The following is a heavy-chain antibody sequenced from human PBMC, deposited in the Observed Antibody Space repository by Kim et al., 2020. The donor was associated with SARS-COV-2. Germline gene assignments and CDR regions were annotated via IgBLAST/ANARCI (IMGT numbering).Heavy chain of an antibody. CDR3: ARGETGYSSSWYTPSFDP. J-gene: IGHJ5*02. CDR1: GFTFSSYS. V-gene: IGHV3-21*01. Sequence: GGSLRLSCAASGFTFSSYSMNWVRQAPGKGLEWVSSISSSSSYIYYADSVKGRFTISRDNAKNSLYLQMNSLRAEDTAVYYCARGETGYSSSWYTPSFDPWGPGTLVTVSS. D-gene: IGHD6-13*01. CDR2: ISSSSSYI.